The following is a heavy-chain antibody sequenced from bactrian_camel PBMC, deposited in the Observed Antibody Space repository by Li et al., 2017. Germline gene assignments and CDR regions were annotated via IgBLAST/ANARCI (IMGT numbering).Heavy chain of an antibody. V-gene: IGHV3S53*01. CDR2: INADGYT. CDR1: GVASNRCG. J-gene: IGHJ6*01. D-gene: IGHD7*01. Sequence: HVQLVESGGGSVQAGGSLRLSCTAPGVASNRCGMDWYRQAAGKQREWVSYINADGYTHYTDSVKGRFTISQDKAKDTVYLQMNSLKLEDTAMYSCNTREHALPNCRFTWGQGTQVTVS. CDR3: NTREHALPNCRFT.